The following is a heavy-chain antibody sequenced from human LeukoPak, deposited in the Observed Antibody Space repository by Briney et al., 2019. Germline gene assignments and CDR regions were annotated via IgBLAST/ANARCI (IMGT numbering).Heavy chain of an antibody. CDR3: ARDLRDFDY. V-gene: IGHV3-33*01. J-gene: IGHJ4*02. CDR1: GCTFRNCG. CDR2: IWYDETNK. Sequence: PGRSLRLSCAAPGCTFRNCGMHRVRQAPGKGLEWVAVIWYDETNKYYADSVRGRFTISRDNSKNTLYRQMNSLRVEDTAVYYCARDLRDFDYWGQGTLVTVSS.